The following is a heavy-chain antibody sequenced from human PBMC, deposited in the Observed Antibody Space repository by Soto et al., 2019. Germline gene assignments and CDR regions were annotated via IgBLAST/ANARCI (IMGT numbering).Heavy chain of an antibody. V-gene: IGHV1-69*12. Sequence: QVQLVQSGAEVKKPGSSVKVSCKASGGTFSSYAISWVRQAPGQGLEWMGGIIPIFGTANYAQKFQGRVTITADESTSTAYMERSSLRSEDTAVNYCATCSPSTPHVDYYYYGMDVWGQGSTVTVSS. J-gene: IGHJ6*02. D-gene: IGHD2-2*01. CDR3: ATCSPSTPHVDYYYYGMDV. CDR2: IIPIFGTA. CDR1: GGTFSSYA.